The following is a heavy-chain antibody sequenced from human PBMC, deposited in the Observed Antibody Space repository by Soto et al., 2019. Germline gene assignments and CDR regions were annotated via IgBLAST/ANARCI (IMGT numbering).Heavy chain of an antibody. V-gene: IGHV1-69*12. CDR1: GGTFSSYA. J-gene: IGHJ2*01. Sequence: QVQLVQSGAELKKPGSSVKVSCKTSGGTFSSYALSWVRQAPGQGLEWIGGVTPIFSTSDYAQKFQGRVTISADESTNTASLELSSLRSEDTAVYYCAKATSLHGPVYWAFDLWGRGTLVTVSS. CDR3: AKATSLHGPVYWAFDL. CDR2: VTPIFSTS.